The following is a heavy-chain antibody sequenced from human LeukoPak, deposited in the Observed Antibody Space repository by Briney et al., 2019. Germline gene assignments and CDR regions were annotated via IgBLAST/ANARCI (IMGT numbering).Heavy chain of an antibody. V-gene: IGHV3-23*01. CDR1: GFTFSSYA. J-gene: IGHJ4*02. CDR2: ISGSGRST. Sequence: PGGSLRLSCAASGFTFSSYAMSWVRQAPGQGLEWVSGISGSGRSTYYADSVKGRFTISRDNSKNTLYLQMNSLRAEDTAVYYCARAPGTYRGDGYKHFDYWGQGTLVTVSS. D-gene: IGHD5-24*01. CDR3: ARAPGTYRGDGYKHFDY.